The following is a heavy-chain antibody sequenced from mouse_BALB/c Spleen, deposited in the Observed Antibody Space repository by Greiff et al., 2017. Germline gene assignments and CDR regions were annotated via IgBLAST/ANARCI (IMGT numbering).Heavy chain of an antibody. Sequence: VQLQQSGPELVRPGVSVKISCKGSSYTFTDYAMHWVKQSHAKSLEWIGVISTYYGNTNYNQKFKGKATMTVDKSSSTAYMELARLTSEDSAVYYCARGITPYAMDYWGQGTSVTVSS. CDR2: ISTYYGNT. J-gene: IGHJ4*01. V-gene: IGHV1-67*01. CDR3: ARGITPYAMDY. D-gene: IGHD2-4*01. CDR1: SYTFTDYA.